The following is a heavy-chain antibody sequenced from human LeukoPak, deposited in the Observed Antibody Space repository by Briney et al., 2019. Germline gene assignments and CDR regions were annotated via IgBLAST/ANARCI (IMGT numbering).Heavy chain of an antibody. V-gene: IGHV1-46*01. D-gene: IGHD3-10*01. CDR2: INPSGGST. J-gene: IGHJ6*03. Sequence: ASVKVSCKASGYTFTSYYMHWVRQAPGQGLEWMGIINPSGGSTSYAQKFQGRVTMTRDMSTSTVYMELSSLRSEDTAVYYCARAVLWFGELDDYYYMDVWGKGTTVTVSS. CDR1: GYTFTSYY. CDR3: ARAVLWFGELDDYYYMDV.